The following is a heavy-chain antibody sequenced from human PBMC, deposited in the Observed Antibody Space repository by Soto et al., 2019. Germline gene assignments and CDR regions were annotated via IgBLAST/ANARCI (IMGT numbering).Heavy chain of an antibody. CDR3: AVFRSSWFGDGLLDS. CDR1: GYSLTTHW. Sequence: GESLKISCEGSGYSLTTHWINWVRQMPGKGREWRGRIDRSQSYFNYNPSFQGHVNISADKSTSKAYLQWNRLKTSDTATYYWAVFRSSWFGDGLLDSWRPGTLVTVYS. J-gene: IGHJ4*02. D-gene: IGHD6-13*01. CDR2: IDRSQSYF. V-gene: IGHV5-10-1*01.